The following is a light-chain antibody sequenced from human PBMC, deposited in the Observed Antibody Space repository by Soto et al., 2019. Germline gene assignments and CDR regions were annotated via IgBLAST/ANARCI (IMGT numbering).Light chain of an antibody. V-gene: IGLV2-14*01. J-gene: IGLJ1*01. CDR2: QVT. Sequence: QSALTQPASVSGSPGQSITISCTGTRSDLAIYNYVSWYQQQPGKAPKLMIYQVTNPPSGVSNRFSGSTSGNTASLPISGLQAEDEADYYCSSSTASSNYVFGTGTKVTVL. CDR3: SSSTASSNYV. CDR1: RSDLAIYNY.